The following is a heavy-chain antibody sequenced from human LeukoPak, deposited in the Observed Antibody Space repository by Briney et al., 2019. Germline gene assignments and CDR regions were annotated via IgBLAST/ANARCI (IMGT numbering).Heavy chain of an antibody. D-gene: IGHD5-18*01. CDR2: IYYSGST. Sequence: SETLSLTCTVSGGSISSSSYYWGWIRQPPGKGLERIGSIYYSGSTYYNPSLKSRVTISVDTSKNQFSLKLSSVTAADTAVYYCARVRAYSYGYSFDYWGQGTLVTVSS. CDR1: GGSISSSSYY. J-gene: IGHJ4*02. V-gene: IGHV4-39*07. CDR3: ARVRAYSYGYSFDY.